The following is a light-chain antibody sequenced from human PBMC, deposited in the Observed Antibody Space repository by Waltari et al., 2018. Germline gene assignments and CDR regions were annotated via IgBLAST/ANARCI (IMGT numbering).Light chain of an antibody. CDR3: QVWDRSSNAV. J-gene: IGLJ2*01. Sequence: SFDLNPPRSVPVDLGQTARLTRGGDNSGRRNVHWYHQKPGQAPILVIYRDNNRPSGLPERFSGSNSVNTATLSISRAQAGDEADYFCQVWDRSSNAVFGGRTNLTVL. CDR2: RDN. CDR1: NSGRRN. V-gene: IGLV3-9*01.